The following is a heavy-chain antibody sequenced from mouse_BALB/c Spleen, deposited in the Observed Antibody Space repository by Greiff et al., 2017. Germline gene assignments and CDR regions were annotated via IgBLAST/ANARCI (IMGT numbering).Heavy chain of an antibody. CDR3: ARLHYYAMDY. Sequence: EVKVVESGGGLVKPGGSLKLSCAASGFTFSSYAMSWVRQTPEKRLEWVASISSGGSTYYPDSVKGRFTISRDNARNILYLQMSSLRSEDTAMYYCARLHYYAMDYWGQGTSVTVSS. CDR1: GFTFSSYA. J-gene: IGHJ4*01. CDR2: ISSGGST. V-gene: IGHV5-6-5*01.